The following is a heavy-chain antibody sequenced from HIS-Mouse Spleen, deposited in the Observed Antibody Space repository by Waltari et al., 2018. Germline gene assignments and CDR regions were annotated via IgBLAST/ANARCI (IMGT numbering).Heavy chain of an antibody. CDR1: GFSLSTSGMC. Sequence: QVTLRESGPALVKPTQTLPLTCTFSGFSLSTSGMCVSWIRQPPGKALEWLARIDWDDDKYYSTSLKTRLTISKDTSKNQVVLTMTNMDPVDTATYYCARIAEGYSSGWYAFDYWGQGTLVTVS. D-gene: IGHD6-19*01. CDR3: ARIAEGYSSGWYAFDY. CDR2: IDWDDDK. J-gene: IGHJ4*02. V-gene: IGHV2-70*15.